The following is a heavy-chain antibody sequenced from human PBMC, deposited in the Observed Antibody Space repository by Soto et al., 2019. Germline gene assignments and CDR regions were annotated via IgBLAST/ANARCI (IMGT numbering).Heavy chain of an antibody. Sequence: QVQLVQSGAEVKKPGASVKVSCKASGYTFTSYAMHWVRQAPGQRLEWMGWINAGNGNTKYSQKFQGRVTITRDTSASTAYMELSSLRSEDTAVYYCARETSLLYRRGYTTSATFDPWGQGTLVTVSS. D-gene: IGHD2-8*01. V-gene: IGHV1-3*01. CDR3: ARETSLLYRRGYTTSATFDP. CDR1: GYTFTSYA. J-gene: IGHJ5*02. CDR2: INAGNGNT.